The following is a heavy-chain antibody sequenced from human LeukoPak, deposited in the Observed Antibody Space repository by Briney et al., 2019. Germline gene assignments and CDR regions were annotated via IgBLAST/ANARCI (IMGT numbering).Heavy chain of an antibody. V-gene: IGHV1-18*01. J-gene: IGHJ6*02. CDR2: ISAYNGNT. D-gene: IGHD3-10*01. Sequence: ASVKVSCKASGYTFTSYDIKWVRQAPGQGLEWMGWISAYNGNTNYAQKLQGRVTMTTDTSTSTAYMELRSLRSDDTAVYYCARGFGLLWFGELYGMDVWGQGTTVTVSS. CDR3: ARGFGLLWFGELYGMDV. CDR1: GYTFTSYD.